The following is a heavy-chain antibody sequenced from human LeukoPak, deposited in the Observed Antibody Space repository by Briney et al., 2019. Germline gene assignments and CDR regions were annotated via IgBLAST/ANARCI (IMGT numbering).Heavy chain of an antibody. Sequence: SETLSLTCTVSGGSISSYYWSWIRQPAGKGLEWIGRIYTSGSTNYNPSLKSRVTMSVDTSKNQFSLKLSSVTAADTAVYYCARYSAAAGAANAFDIWGQGTMVTVSS. CDR1: GGSISSYY. J-gene: IGHJ3*02. CDR2: IYTSGST. V-gene: IGHV4-4*07. CDR3: ARYSAAAGAANAFDI. D-gene: IGHD6-13*01.